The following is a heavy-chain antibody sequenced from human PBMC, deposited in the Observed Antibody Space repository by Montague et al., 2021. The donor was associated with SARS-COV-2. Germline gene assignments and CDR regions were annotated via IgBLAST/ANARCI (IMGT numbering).Heavy chain of an antibody. D-gene: IGHD3-3*01. CDR1: GFTFSSYS. CDR2: ISSSSSYI. V-gene: IGHV3-21*01. CDR3: ARDARYDFWSGYCFDY. J-gene: IGHJ4*02. Sequence: SLRLSCAASGFTFSSYSMNWVRQAPGKGLEWVSSISSSSSYIYYXDPVKGRFTISRDNAKNSLYLQMNSLRAEDTAVYYCARDARYDFWSGYCFDYWGQGTLVTVSS.